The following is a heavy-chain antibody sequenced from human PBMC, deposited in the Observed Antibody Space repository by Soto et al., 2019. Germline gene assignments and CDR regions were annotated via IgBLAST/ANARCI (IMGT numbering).Heavy chain of an antibody. CDR3: AIEKRTVLFTRGYFDY. CDR1: GDSVSSNIAA. J-gene: IGHJ4*02. D-gene: IGHD3-22*01. V-gene: IGHV6-1*01. Sequence: QVQLQQSGPGLVKPSQTLSLTCAMSGDSVSSNIAAWSWIRQSPSRGLEWLGRTLYRSGWHTDYALFVQGRLTINPDTSKNQFSLQLDSVTPEDTAVYYCAIEKRTVLFTRGYFDYWGQGTLVTVSS. CDR2: TLYRSGWHT.